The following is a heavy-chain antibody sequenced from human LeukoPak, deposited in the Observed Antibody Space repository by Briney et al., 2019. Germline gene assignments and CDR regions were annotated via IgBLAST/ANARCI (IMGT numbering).Heavy chain of an antibody. CDR1: GSTFSSYG. CDR2: ISYDGSNK. V-gene: IGHV3-30*18. D-gene: IGHD1-7*01. J-gene: IGHJ4*02. CDR3: AKDSINANYVGLFDY. Sequence: GGSLRLSCAASGSTFSSYGMHWVRQAPGKGLEWVAVISYDGSNKYYADSVKGRFTISRDNSKNTLYLQMNSLRAEDTAVYYCAKDSINANYVGLFDYWGQGTLVTVSS.